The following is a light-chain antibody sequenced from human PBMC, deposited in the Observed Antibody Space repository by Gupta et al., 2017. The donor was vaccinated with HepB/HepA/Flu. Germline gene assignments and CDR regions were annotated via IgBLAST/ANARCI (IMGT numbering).Light chain of an antibody. V-gene: IGLV3-21*02. CDR1: NIGSKS. Sequence: SYVLTQLPSVSLAPGETANITCGGNNIGSKSVHWYQQKPGQAPVLVVYDNRDRPSGIPERFSGSNSGNTATLTITRVEAGDEADYYCQVWDSWSDHLYVFGAGTKVTVL. CDR2: DNR. CDR3: QVWDSWSDHLYV. J-gene: IGLJ1*01.